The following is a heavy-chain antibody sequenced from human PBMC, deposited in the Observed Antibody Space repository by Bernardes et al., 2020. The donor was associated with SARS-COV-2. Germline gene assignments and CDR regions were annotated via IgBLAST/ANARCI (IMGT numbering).Heavy chain of an antibody. V-gene: IGHV4-39*02. CDR3: AGEGIMVRGALYGMDV. CDR1: GGSISSSSYY. Sequence: LSLTCTVSGGSISSSSYYWGWIRQPPGKGLEWIGSIYYSGSTYYNPSLKSRVTISVDTSKNQFSLKLSSVTAADTAVYYCAGEGIMVRGALYGMDVWGQGTTVTVSS. D-gene: IGHD3-10*01. CDR2: IYYSGST. J-gene: IGHJ6*02.